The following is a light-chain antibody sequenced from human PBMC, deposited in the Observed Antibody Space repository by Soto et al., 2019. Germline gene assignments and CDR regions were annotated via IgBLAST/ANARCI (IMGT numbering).Light chain of an antibody. CDR2: SDN. V-gene: IGLV1-44*01. CDR3: AAWDHTLNAAV. J-gene: IGLJ2*01. Sequence: QSVLTQPYSASGTPGQRVTISCSGSSSNIGSHTLNWYQQLPGSAPSLLIYSDNQRPSGVPDRFSGSTSGTSASLAISGLQSEDEAEYYCAAWDHTLNAAVFGGGTKLTVL. CDR1: SSNIGSHT.